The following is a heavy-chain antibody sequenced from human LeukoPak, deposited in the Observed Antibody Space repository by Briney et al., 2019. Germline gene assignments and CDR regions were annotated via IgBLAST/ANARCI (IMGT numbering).Heavy chain of an antibody. CDR1: GGSFSGYY. Sequence: PSETLSLTCAVYGGSFSGYYWSWIRQPPVKGLEWIGEINHSGSTNYNPSLKSRVTISVDTSKNQFSLKLSSVTAADTAVYYCASSNYGSGSYYLTDYWGQGTLVTVSS. CDR3: ASSNYGSGSYYLTDY. D-gene: IGHD3-10*01. J-gene: IGHJ4*02. CDR2: INHSGST. V-gene: IGHV4-34*01.